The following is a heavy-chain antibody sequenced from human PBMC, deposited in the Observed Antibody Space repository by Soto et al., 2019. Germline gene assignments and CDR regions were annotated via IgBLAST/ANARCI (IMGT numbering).Heavy chain of an antibody. CDR1: GASFSDYY. D-gene: IGHD6-13*01. Sequence: QVQLQQWGAGLLKPSETLSHTCAVYGASFSDYYWTWVLQSPGKGLEWIGEINHSGSTNYNPSLKSRVTISVDTSKKQFSLKVTSLTAADTAAYYCAGGERNSSSWQRDYWGLGSLVTVSS. CDR3: AGGERNSSSWQRDY. CDR2: INHSGST. V-gene: IGHV4-34*02. J-gene: IGHJ4*02.